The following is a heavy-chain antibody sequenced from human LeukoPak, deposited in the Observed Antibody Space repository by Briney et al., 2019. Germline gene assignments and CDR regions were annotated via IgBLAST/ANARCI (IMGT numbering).Heavy chain of an antibody. CDR3: ARGGTRITGTTPCNY. J-gene: IGHJ4*02. Sequence: ASVKLSCKASGYTFTSYGISWVRQAPGQGLEWMGWISAYNGNTNYVQKLQGRVTMNTDTSTSTAYMELRSLRSDDTAVYYCARGGTRITGTTPCNYWGQGTLVTVSS. CDR1: GYTFTSYG. CDR2: ISAYNGNT. D-gene: IGHD1-7*01. V-gene: IGHV1-18*01.